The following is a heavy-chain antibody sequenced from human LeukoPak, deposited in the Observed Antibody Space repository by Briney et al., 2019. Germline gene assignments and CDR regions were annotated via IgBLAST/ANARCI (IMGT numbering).Heavy chain of an antibody. V-gene: IGHV4-4*07. Sequence: DPSETLSLTCTVSGGSIRNKYWSWIRQPAGKGLEWIGRIYSSGNTNYNPSLKSRITMSVDTSKNQFSLQLNSVTPEDTAVYYCARDWSSGWYLDIWGQGTMVTVSS. CDR2: IYSSGNT. J-gene: IGHJ3*02. CDR3: ARDWSSGWYLDI. D-gene: IGHD6-19*01. CDR1: GGSIRNKY.